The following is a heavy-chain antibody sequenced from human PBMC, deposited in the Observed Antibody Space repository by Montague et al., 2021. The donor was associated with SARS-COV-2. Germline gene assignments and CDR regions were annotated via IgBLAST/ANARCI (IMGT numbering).Heavy chain of an antibody. Sequence: SETLSLTCAVSGGSISSSNWWSWVRQPPGKGLEWSGDIYHSGSTNYNPSLKRRVTISVDTSKNQFSLKLSSVTAAATAVYYCARGTIWFGELLTLWYFDYRGQGTLVTVSS. J-gene: IGHJ4*02. CDR2: IYHSGST. CDR3: ARGTIWFGELLTLWYFDY. CDR1: GGSISSSNW. V-gene: IGHV4-4*02. D-gene: IGHD3-10*01.